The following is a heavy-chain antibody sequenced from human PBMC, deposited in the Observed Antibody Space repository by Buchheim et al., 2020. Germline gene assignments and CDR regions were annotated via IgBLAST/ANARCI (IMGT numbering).Heavy chain of an antibody. D-gene: IGHD3-3*01. CDR3: ATIFGVATPLGMDV. Sequence: EVQLVESGGGLVQPGGSLRLSCAASGFTFSDHYMDWVRQAPGKGLEWVGRTRNKANSYTTEYAASVKGRFTISRDDSKNSLYLQMNSLKTEDTAVYYCATIFGVATPLGMDVWGQGTT. J-gene: IGHJ6*02. V-gene: IGHV3-72*01. CDR1: GFTFSDHY. CDR2: TRNKANSYTT.